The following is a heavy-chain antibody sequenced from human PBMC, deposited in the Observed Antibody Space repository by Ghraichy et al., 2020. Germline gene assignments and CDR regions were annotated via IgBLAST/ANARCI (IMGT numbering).Heavy chain of an antibody. V-gene: IGHV1-69*02. CDR1: GGTFSSYT. CDR2: IIPILGIA. CDR3: ARAYSSSSYNWFDP. D-gene: IGHD6-6*01. Sequence: SVKVSCKASGGTFSSYTISWVRQAPGQGLEWMGRIIPILGIANYAQKFQGRVTITADKSTSTAYMELSSLRSEDTAVYYCARAYSSSSYNWFDPWGQGTLVTVSS. J-gene: IGHJ5*02.